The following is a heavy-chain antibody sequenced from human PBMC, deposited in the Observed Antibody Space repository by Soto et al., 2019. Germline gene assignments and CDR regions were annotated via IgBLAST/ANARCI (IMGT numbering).Heavy chain of an antibody. CDR2: IIPILGIA. Sequence: QVQLVQSGAEVKKPGSSVKVSCKASGGTFSSYTISWVRQAPGQGLEWMGRIIPILGIANYAQKFQGRVTITADKSTSTAYMELSSLRSEDTAVYYCAQQTYYDILTGFHTHFDYWGQGTLVTVSS. CDR3: AQQTYYDILTGFHTHFDY. CDR1: GGTFSSYT. J-gene: IGHJ4*02. D-gene: IGHD3-9*01. V-gene: IGHV1-69*02.